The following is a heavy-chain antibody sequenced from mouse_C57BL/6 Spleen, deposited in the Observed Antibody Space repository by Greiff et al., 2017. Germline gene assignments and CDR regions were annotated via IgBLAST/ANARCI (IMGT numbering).Heavy chain of an antibody. CDR2: INYDGSST. CDR3: ARCPCYSNCPYCAMDF. CDR1: GFTFSDYY. Sequence: EVMLVESEGGLVQPGSSMKLSCTASGFTFSDYYMAWVRQVPEKGLEWVANINYDGSSTNYLDSLKSRFIISSDNAKNILYLQMRFLKSEDTATYYCARCPCYSNCPYCAMDFWGQGTSVTVSS. V-gene: IGHV5-16*01. D-gene: IGHD2-5*01. J-gene: IGHJ4*01.